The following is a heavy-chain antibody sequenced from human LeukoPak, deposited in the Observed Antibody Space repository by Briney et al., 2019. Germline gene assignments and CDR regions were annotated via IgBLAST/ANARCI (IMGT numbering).Heavy chain of an antibody. D-gene: IGHD3-3*01. CDR1: GYTFTSYG. V-gene: IGHV1-18*01. Sequence: ASVKVSCKASGYTFTSYGISWVRQAPGQGLEWMGWISAYNGNTNYAQKLQGRVTMTTDTSTSTAYMELRSLRSDDTAVYYCAREKHYDFWSGYNYYYYGMDVWVQGTTVTVSS. CDR3: AREKHYDFWSGYNYYYYGMDV. CDR2: ISAYNGNT. J-gene: IGHJ6*02.